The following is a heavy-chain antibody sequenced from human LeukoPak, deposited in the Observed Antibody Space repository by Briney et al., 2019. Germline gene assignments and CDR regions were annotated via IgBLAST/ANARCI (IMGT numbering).Heavy chain of an antibody. J-gene: IGHJ5*02. Sequence: XXFXXXYMHWVRQAPGQGLEWMGWINPNSGGTNYAQKFQGRVTMTRDTSISTAYMELSRLRSDDTAVYYCARESRARSVWFDPWGQGTLVTVSS. CDR3: ARESRARSVWFDP. CDR2: INPNSGGT. V-gene: IGHV1-2*02. CDR1: XXFXXXY. D-gene: IGHD3-10*01.